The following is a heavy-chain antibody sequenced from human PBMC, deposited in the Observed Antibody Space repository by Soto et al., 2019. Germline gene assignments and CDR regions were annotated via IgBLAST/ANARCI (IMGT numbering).Heavy chain of an antibody. Sequence: GGSMRLSCAASGFPFCSYDMHWVRQATGKGLEWVSAIGTAGDTYYPGSVKGRFTISRENAKNSLYLQMNSLRAGDTAVYYCARGPTEYCSGGSCYRDGAFDIWGQGTMVTVSS. J-gene: IGHJ3*02. D-gene: IGHD2-15*01. CDR2: IGTAGDT. CDR1: GFPFCSYD. CDR3: ARGPTEYCSGGSCYRDGAFDI. V-gene: IGHV3-13*01.